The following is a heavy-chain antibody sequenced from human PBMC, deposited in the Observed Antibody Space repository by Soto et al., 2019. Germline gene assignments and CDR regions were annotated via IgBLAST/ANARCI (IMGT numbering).Heavy chain of an antibody. Sequence: SETLSLTCAVYGGSFSGYYWSWIRQPPGKGLEWIGEINHSGSTNYNPSLKSRVTISVDTSKNQFSLKLSSVTAADTAVYYCASYPRQLAKSYYYGMDVWGQGTTVTVSS. CDR2: INHSGST. V-gene: IGHV4-34*01. CDR3: ASYPRQLAKSYYYGMDV. D-gene: IGHD6-6*01. J-gene: IGHJ6*02. CDR1: GGSFSGYY.